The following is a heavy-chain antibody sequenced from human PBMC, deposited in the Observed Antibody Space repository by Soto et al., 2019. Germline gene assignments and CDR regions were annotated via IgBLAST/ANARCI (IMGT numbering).Heavy chain of an antibody. Sequence: EVQLLDSGGGWVQPGGSLRLSCVASGFVFSDYAMSWVRQAPGKGLEGVSAISAGGSDTYYADSVKGRFTVSRVNSKNTLYLQMNTLRAEDTAIYYCASVPIWCGSSSCYTEGFDSWGQGTLVTVSS. D-gene: IGHD2-2*01. V-gene: IGHV3-23*01. J-gene: IGHJ4*02. CDR1: GFVFSDYA. CDR2: ISAGGSDT. CDR3: ASVPIWCGSSSCYTEGFDS.